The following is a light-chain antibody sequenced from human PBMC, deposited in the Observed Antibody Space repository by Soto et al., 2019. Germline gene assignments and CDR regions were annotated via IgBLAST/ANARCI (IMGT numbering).Light chain of an antibody. V-gene: IGLV2-14*01. Sequence: HSALTQPASVSGSPGQSITISCTGTSSDVGGYNFVSWYQQYPGTAPKLMIYEVSNRPSGVSNRFSGSKSGNTASLTISGLQAEDEADYYCSSYRSSSSLEIFGGGTQLTVL. CDR2: EVS. CDR3: SSYRSSSSLEI. J-gene: IGLJ2*01. CDR1: SSDVGGYNF.